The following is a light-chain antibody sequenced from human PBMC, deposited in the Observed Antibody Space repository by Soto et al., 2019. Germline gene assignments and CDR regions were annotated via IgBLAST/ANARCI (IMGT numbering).Light chain of an antibody. J-gene: IGLJ1*01. Sequence: QSALTQPASVSGSPGQSITISCTGTSSDVGGYDFVSWYQQYPGKAPKLMIFEVVGRPSGVSNRFSGSKSGDTASLTISGLQAEDEADYYCSSYTTSSTYVFGSGTKLTVL. CDR2: EVV. V-gene: IGLV2-14*01. CDR3: SSYTTSSTYV. CDR1: SSDVGGYDF.